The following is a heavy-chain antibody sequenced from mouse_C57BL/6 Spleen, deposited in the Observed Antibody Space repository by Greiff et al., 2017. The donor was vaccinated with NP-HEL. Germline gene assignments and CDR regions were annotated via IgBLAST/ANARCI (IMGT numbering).Heavy chain of an antibody. D-gene: IGHD4-1*01. CDR1: GYTFTDYY. CDR2: IFPGSGST. Sequence: VQLQQSGPELVKPGASVKISCKASGYTFTDYYINWVKQRPGQGLEWIGWIFPGSGSTYYNEKFKGKATLTVDKSSSTAYMLLSSLTSEDSAVYFCARSYELTGDPWFAYWGQGTLVTVSA. CDR3: ARSYELTGDPWFAY. V-gene: IGHV1-75*01. J-gene: IGHJ3*01.